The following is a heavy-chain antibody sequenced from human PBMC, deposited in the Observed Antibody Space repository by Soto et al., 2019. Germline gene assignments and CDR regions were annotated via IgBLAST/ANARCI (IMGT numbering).Heavy chain of an antibody. D-gene: IGHD6-19*01. CDR3: AKGSWVAGDFDY. CDR2: ISGSGGST. V-gene: IGHV3-23*01. Sequence: EVQLLESGGGLVQPGGSLRLSCAASGFTFSSYAMSWVRQAPGKGLEWVSAISGSGGSTYYADSVKGRFTVSRDNSKNTLYLQMNSLRAEDTAVYYCAKGSWVAGDFDYWGQGTLVTVSS. J-gene: IGHJ4*02. CDR1: GFTFSSYA.